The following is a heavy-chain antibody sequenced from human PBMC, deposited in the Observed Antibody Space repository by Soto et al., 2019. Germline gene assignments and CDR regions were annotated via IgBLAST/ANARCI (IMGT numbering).Heavy chain of an antibody. CDR3: ERDIAVAGSVDWFDP. Sequence: SETLSLTWTVSDGCISSYYLSWIRQPPGKGLEWIVYIYYSGSTNYNPSLKSRVTISVDTSKNQFSLKLSSVTAADTAVYYCERDIAVAGSVDWFDPWGQGTLVTVSS. CDR1: DGCISSYY. J-gene: IGHJ5*02. V-gene: IGHV4-59*01. D-gene: IGHD6-19*01. CDR2: IYYSGST.